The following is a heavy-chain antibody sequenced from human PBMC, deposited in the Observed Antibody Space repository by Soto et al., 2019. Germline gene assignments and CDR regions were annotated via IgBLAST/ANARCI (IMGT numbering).Heavy chain of an antibody. CDR1: GGTFSSYA. Sequence: SVKVSCKASGGTFSSYAISWVRQAPGQGLEWMGGIIRIFGTANYAQKFQGRVTITADESTSTAYMELSSLRSEDTAVYYCARSPGYYYDSSGYFDYWGQGTLVTVSS. D-gene: IGHD3-22*01. V-gene: IGHV1-69*13. CDR2: IIRIFGTA. CDR3: ARSPGYYYDSSGYFDY. J-gene: IGHJ4*02.